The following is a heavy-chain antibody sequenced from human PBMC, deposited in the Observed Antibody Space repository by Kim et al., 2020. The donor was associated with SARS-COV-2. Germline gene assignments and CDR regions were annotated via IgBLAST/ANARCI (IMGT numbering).Heavy chain of an antibody. J-gene: IGHJ5*02. CDR3: AKLNFDRERRYCSSTSCRNNNWFDP. CDR2: ISWNSGSI. D-gene: IGHD2-2*01. CDR1: GFTFGDYA. V-gene: IGHV3-9*01. Sequence: GGSLRLSCAASGFTFGDYAMHWVRQAPGKGLEWVSGISWNSGSIGYADSVKGRFTISRDNAKNSLYLQMNSLRAEDTALYYCAKLNFDRERRYCSSTSCRNNNWFDPWGQGTLVTVSS.